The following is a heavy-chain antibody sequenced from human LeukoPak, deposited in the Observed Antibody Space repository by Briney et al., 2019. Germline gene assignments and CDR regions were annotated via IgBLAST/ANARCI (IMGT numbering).Heavy chain of an antibody. CDR3: AKDPTFDFWSGYYDY. Sequence: GGSLRLSCAASGFTFDDYAMHWVRQAPGKGLEWVSGISWNSGSIGYADSVKGRFTISRDNAKNSLYLRMNSLRAEDTALYYCAKDPTFDFWSGYYDYWGQGTLVTVSS. D-gene: IGHD3-3*01. V-gene: IGHV3-9*01. J-gene: IGHJ4*02. CDR1: GFTFDDYA. CDR2: ISWNSGSI.